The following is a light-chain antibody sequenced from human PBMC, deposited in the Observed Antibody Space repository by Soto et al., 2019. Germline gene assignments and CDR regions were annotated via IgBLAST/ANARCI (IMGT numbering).Light chain of an antibody. J-gene: IGLJ1*01. CDR3: CSYAGSSTPYG. V-gene: IGLV2-23*01. CDR1: SSDVGSYNL. Sequence: QSARTQPASVSWSRGQSITISCTGTSSDVGSYNLVSWYQQHPGQAPKLMIYEGSQRPSGVSNRFSGSKSGNTASLTISGLQAEDEADYYCCSYAGSSTPYGFGTGTKVTVL. CDR2: EGS.